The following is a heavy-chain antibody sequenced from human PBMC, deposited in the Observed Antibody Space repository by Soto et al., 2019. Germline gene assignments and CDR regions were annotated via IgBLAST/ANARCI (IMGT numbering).Heavy chain of an antibody. D-gene: IGHD4-17*01. J-gene: IGHJ4*02. Sequence: QLQLQESGPGLVKPSETLSLTCTVSGGSISSSSYYWGWIRQPPGKGLEWIGSIYYSGSTYYNPSLKRRVTLSVDTSKNQFSLKLSSVTAADTAVYYCARATVTTFFDYWGQGTLVTVSS. V-gene: IGHV4-39*01. CDR2: IYYSGST. CDR1: GGSISSSSYY. CDR3: ARATVTTFFDY.